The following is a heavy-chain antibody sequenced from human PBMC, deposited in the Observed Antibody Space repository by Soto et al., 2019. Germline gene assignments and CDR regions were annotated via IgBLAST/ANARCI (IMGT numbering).Heavy chain of an antibody. Sequence: EVQLVESGGGLVQPGGSLRLSCAASGFTFGSHWMHWVHQAPGKGLVYVSRISSGGTTTNYAESVKGRFTISRDNARNTLYLQKNSLRVEDTAVYYCARFGTSYDTSGFLYWGQGTPVTVSS. CDR3: ARFGTSYDTSGFLY. V-gene: IGHV3-74*01. CDR1: GFTFGSHW. D-gene: IGHD3-22*01. CDR2: ISSGGTTT. J-gene: IGHJ4*02.